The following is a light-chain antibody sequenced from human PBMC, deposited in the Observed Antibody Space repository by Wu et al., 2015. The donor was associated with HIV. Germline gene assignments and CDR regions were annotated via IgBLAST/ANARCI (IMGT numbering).Light chain of an antibody. Sequence: EIVLTQSPGTLSLSPGERGTLSCRASQSVSSTYFAWYQRKPGQAPRLLIYGASKRATGIPDRFSASGSGTDFTLTINRLEPEDFAVYYCHQYGSSPRTFGQGTKVEVK. V-gene: IGKV3-20*01. J-gene: IGKJ1*01. CDR1: QSVSSTY. CDR3: HQYGSSPRT. CDR2: GAS.